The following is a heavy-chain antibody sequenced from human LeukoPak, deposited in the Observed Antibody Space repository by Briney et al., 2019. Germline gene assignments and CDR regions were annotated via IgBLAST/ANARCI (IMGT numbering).Heavy chain of an antibody. Sequence: PGRSLRLSCAASGFTFDDYAMHWVRQAPGKGLEWVSGISWNSGSIGYADSVKGRFTISRDNAKNSLYLQMNSLRAEDTALYYCAKDRGSSGWYNWFDPWGQGTLVTVSS. V-gene: IGHV3-9*01. J-gene: IGHJ5*02. CDR2: ISWNSGSI. CDR3: AKDRGSSGWYNWFDP. CDR1: GFTFDDYA. D-gene: IGHD6-19*01.